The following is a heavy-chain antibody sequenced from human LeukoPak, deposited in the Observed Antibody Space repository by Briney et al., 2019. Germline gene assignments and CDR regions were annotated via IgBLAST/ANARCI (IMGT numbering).Heavy chain of an antibody. Sequence: EASVKVSCKASGYTFTGYYMHWVRQAPGQGLEWMGWINPNSGGTNYAQKFQGRVTMTRDTSISTAYMELSRRRSDDTAVYYCARESLSGSSWYGCLDYWGQGTLVTVSS. CDR2: INPNSGGT. V-gene: IGHV1-2*02. CDR3: ARESLSGSSWYGCLDY. CDR1: GYTFTGYY. D-gene: IGHD6-13*01. J-gene: IGHJ4*02.